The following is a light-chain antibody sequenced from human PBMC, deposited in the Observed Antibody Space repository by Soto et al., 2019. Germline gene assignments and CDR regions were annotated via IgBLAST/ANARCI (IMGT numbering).Light chain of an antibody. CDR3: QQYGSSPPIT. J-gene: IGKJ5*01. CDR1: QSVSSSY. Sequence: EIVLTQPPGTLSLSPGERATLSCRASQSVSSSYLTWYQQKPGQALRLLIYGASSRATGIPDRFSGSGSGTDFTLTISRLEPEDFAVYYCQQYGSSPPITFGQGTRLEIK. CDR2: GAS. V-gene: IGKV3-20*01.